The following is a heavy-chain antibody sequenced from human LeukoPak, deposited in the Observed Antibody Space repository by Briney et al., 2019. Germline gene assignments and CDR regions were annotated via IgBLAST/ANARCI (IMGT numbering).Heavy chain of an antibody. CDR3: ARDSSPDDSSGYFDY. D-gene: IGHD3-22*01. J-gene: IGHJ4*02. CDR1: GGSISSGGYY. Sequence: SETLSLTCTVSGGSISSGGYYWSWIRQPPGKGLEWIGYIYHSGSTYYNPSLKSRVTISVDTSKNEVFLKLSSVTAADTAVYYSARDSSPDDSSGYFDYWGQGTLVTVSS. CDR2: IYHSGST. V-gene: IGHV4-30-2*01.